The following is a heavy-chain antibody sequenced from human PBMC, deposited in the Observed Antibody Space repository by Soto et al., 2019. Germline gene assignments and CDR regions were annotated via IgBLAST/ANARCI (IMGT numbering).Heavy chain of an antibody. V-gene: IGHV1-69*01. D-gene: IGHD4-4*01. J-gene: IGHJ5*02. Sequence: QVQLVQSGAEVKKPGSSVKVSCKASGGTFSSYAISWVRQAPGQGLEWMGGIIPIFGTANYAQKFQGRVTITADESTSTAYMELSRLTSEYTAVYYCARAVYSTNWFDPWGQGTLVTVSS. CDR3: ARAVYSTNWFDP. CDR2: IIPIFGTA. CDR1: GGTFSSYA.